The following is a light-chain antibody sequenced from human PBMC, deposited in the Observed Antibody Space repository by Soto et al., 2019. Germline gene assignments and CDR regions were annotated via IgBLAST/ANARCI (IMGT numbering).Light chain of an antibody. Sequence: EIVLTQSPGTLSLSPGERATLSCRASQSVRTTYLAWYQQKFGQAPRLLIYVASNRATGIPDRFSGSGSGTDFTLTISRLEPDDVAVYYCQQDGSSPPVTFGGGTKVEIK. J-gene: IGKJ4*01. CDR3: QQDGSSPPVT. V-gene: IGKV3-20*01. CDR2: VAS. CDR1: QSVRTTY.